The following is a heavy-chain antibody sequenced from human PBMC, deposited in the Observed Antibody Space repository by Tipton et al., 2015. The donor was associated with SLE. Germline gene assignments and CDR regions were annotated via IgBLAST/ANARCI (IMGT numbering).Heavy chain of an antibody. V-gene: IGHV3-48*01. Sequence: SLRLSCLASGFTFSSHATSWVRQAPGKGLEWVSYITSDTRTIHYSDSVKGRFSISRDNAKNLVYLQMNSLRPEDTAVYYCARSVRYYFDLWGRGTLVTVSS. CDR3: ARSVRYYFDL. J-gene: IGHJ2*01. CDR2: ITSDTRTI. CDR1: GFTFSSHA. D-gene: IGHD3-9*01.